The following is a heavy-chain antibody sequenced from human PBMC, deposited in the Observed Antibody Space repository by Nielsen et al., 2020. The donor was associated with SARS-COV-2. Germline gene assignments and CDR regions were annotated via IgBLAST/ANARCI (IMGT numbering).Heavy chain of an antibody. CDR2: IYNSGST. CDR3: ARSAVVLPAATYYYCYYHMDV. Sequence: WIRQPPGKGLEWIGYIYNSGSTDYNPSLKSRVTISVDKSKNQFSLKLTSVSAADTAVYYCARSAVVLPAATYYYCYYHMDVWGKGTMVTVSS. J-gene: IGHJ6*03. D-gene: IGHD2-2*01. V-gene: IGHV4-59*01.